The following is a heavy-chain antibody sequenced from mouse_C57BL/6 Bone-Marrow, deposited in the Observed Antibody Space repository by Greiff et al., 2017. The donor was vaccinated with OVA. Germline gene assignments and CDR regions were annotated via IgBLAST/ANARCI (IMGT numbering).Heavy chain of an antibody. D-gene: IGHD1-1*01. CDR2: IDPETGGT. Sequence: QVHVKQSGAELVRPGASVTLSCKASGYTFTDYEMHWVKQTPVHGLEWIGAIDPETGGTAYNQKFKGKAILTADKSSSTAYMELRSLTSEDSAVYYCTRWGITTVVATEAWFAYWGQGTLVTVSA. CDR3: TRWGITTVVATEAWFAY. CDR1: GYTFTDYE. J-gene: IGHJ3*01. V-gene: IGHV1-15*01.